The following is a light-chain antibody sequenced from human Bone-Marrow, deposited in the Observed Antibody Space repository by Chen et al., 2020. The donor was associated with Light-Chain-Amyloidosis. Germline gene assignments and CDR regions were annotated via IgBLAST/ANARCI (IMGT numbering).Light chain of an antibody. CDR1: DLPTKY. CDR2: RDT. CDR3: QSADSSGTYEVI. V-gene: IGLV3-25*03. Sequence: SHELIQPPSVSVSPGQTARITCSGDDLPTKYAYWFPSDPGQAPVLVIHRDTERPSGISERFSGSSSGTTATLTISGVQAEDEADYHCQSADSSGTYEVIFGGGTKLTVL. J-gene: IGLJ2*01.